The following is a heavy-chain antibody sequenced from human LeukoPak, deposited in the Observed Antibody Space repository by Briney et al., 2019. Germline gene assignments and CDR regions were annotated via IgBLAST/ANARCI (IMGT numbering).Heavy chain of an antibody. CDR1: GGSISSYY. D-gene: IGHD5-18*01. V-gene: IGHV4-59*01. CDR3: ARGGYSYRYDY. Sequence: PSETLSLTCTVSGGSISSYYWSWIRQPPGKGLEWIGYIYYTGSTNYNPSLKSRVTMSVDTSKNQFSLKLRFVTAADTAVYYCARGGYSYRYDYWGQGTLVTVSS. J-gene: IGHJ4*02. CDR2: IYYTGST.